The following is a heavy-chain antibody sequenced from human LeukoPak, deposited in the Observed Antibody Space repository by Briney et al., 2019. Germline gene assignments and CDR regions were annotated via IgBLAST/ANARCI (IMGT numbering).Heavy chain of an antibody. CDR3: ARDHYYGSGSSDY. V-gene: IGHV3-48*03. J-gene: IGHJ4*02. CDR2: ISSGGSTI. D-gene: IGHD3-10*01. CDR1: GFTVSSYD. Sequence: QSGGCQRLSCAASGFTVSSYDMIWVRQAPGKGLEWVSYISSGGSTIYYADSVNGRFTISRDNAKNSLYLQMNSLRVEDTAVYYCARDHYYGSGSSDYWGPGNLVTVSS.